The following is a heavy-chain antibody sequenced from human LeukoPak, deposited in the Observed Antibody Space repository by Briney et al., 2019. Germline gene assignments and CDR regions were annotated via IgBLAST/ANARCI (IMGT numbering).Heavy chain of an antibody. CDR3: ARDIYGYIRVGAFHI. V-gene: IGHV3-21*01. D-gene: IGHD3-16*02. CDR1: GFTFSSYS. J-gene: IGHJ3*02. Sequence: GGSLRLSCAASGFTFSSYSMNWVRQAPGKGLEWVSSISSSSSYINYADSVKGRFTISRDNAKNSLYLQMNSLRAEDTALYYCARDIYGYIRVGAFHIWGQGTMVTVSS. CDR2: ISSSSSYI.